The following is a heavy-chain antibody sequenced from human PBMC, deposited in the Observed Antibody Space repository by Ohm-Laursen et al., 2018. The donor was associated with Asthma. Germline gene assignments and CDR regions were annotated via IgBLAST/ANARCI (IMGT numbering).Heavy chain of an antibody. D-gene: IGHD2-2*01. J-gene: IGHJ5*02. CDR1: GFTFSSYW. Sequence: SLRLSCSASGFTFSSYWMSWVRQAPGKGLEWVANIKQDGSEKYYVDSVKGRFTISRDNSKNTLYLQMNSLRPEDTAVYYCAREGYQLLLFWFDPWGQGTLVTVSS. CDR3: AREGYQLLLFWFDP. V-gene: IGHV3-7*01. CDR2: IKQDGSEK.